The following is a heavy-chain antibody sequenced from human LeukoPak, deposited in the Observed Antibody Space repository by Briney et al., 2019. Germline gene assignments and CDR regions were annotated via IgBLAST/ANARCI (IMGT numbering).Heavy chain of an antibody. D-gene: IGHD6-13*01. CDR2: INPNSGGT. J-gene: IGHJ4*02. V-gene: IGHV1-2*02. CDR3: ARGPAAADYYFDY. CDR1: GYTFTGYY. Sequence: ASVKVSCKASGYTFTGYYMHWVRQAPGQGLEWVGWINPNSGGTNSARMFQGRVTMTRDTSISTAYMELSRLRSDDTAIYYCARGPAAADYYFDYWGQGTLVTVSS.